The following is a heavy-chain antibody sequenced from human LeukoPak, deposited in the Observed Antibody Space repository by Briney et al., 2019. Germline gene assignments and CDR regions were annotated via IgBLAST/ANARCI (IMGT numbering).Heavy chain of an antibody. CDR1: GFTFSSYA. J-gene: IGHJ4*02. D-gene: IGHD2-2*01. CDR2: ITYDGSNK. CDR3: AREYQLLSGPFDY. Sequence: GGSLRLSCAASGFTFSSYAMHWARQAPGKGREGWAGITYDGSNKYYAHPVKGRFTNPRDNYKNTLYLQMNSLRAEDTAVYYCAREYQLLSGPFDYWGQGTLVTVSS. V-gene: IGHV3-30-3*01.